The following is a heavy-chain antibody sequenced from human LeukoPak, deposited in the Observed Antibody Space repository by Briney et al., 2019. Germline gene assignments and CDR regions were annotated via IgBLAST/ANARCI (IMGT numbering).Heavy chain of an antibody. Sequence: SVKVSCKASGGTFSSYAISWVRQAPGQGLEWMGGIIPIFGTANYAQKFQGRVTITADESTSTAYMELSSLRSGDTAVYYCARAWYSSSWNFDYWGQGTLVTVSS. CDR1: GGTFSSYA. CDR2: IIPIFGTA. J-gene: IGHJ4*02. CDR3: ARAWYSSSWNFDY. V-gene: IGHV1-69*13. D-gene: IGHD6-13*01.